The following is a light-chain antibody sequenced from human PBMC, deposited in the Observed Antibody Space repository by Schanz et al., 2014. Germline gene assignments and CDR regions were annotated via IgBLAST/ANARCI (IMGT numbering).Light chain of an antibody. Sequence: HSALTQPRSVSGSPGQSVTISCTGTSSDVGGYNYVSWYQLHPGKAPKLMIYDVSKRPSGVPDRFSGSKSGNTASLTISGLQAEDEADYYCCSYAGTYTWVFGGGTKLTVL. CDR2: DVS. J-gene: IGLJ3*02. CDR3: CSYAGTYTWV. CDR1: SSDVGGYNY. V-gene: IGLV2-11*01.